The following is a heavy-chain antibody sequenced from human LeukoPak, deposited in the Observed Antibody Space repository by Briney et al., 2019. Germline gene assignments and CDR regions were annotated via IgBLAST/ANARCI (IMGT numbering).Heavy chain of an antibody. CDR1: GYTFTGYY. Sequence: ASVKVSCKASGYTFTGYYMHWVRQAPGQGVEWMGRINPNSGGTNYAQKFQGRVTMTRDTSISTAYMELSRLRSDDTAVYYCASPHSGYDYFDYWGQGTLVTVSS. D-gene: IGHD5-12*01. CDR3: ASPHSGYDYFDY. V-gene: IGHV1-2*06. J-gene: IGHJ4*02. CDR2: INPNSGGT.